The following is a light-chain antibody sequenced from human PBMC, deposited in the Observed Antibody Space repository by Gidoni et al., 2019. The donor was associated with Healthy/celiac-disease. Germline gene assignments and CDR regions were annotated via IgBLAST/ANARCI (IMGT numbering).Light chain of an antibody. CDR3: QQYYSTPYT. V-gene: IGKV4-1*01. J-gene: IGKJ2*01. Sequence: DIVMTQSPDSLAVSLGERATINCKSSQSVLYSSNNKNYLAWYQQKPGQPPKRLIYWASTRESGVPDRFSGSGSGTDFTLTISSLQAEDVAVYYCQQYYSTPYTFGLGPSWRSN. CDR1: QSVLYSSNNKNY. CDR2: WAS.